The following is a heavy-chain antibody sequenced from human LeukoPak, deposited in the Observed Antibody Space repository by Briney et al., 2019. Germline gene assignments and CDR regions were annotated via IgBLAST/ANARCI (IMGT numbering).Heavy chain of an antibody. CDR1: GGSISSSTYY. CDR2: VHYSGGS. Sequence: KTSETLSLTCTVSGGSISSSTYYWGWIRQSPGKGLEWIGSVHYSGGSYYSPSLKSRVTISLNTSKNQFSLKLSSVTAADAAVYYCAREGEWLKYNWFDPWGQGTLVTVSS. D-gene: IGHD3-3*01. J-gene: IGHJ5*02. CDR3: AREGEWLKYNWFDP. V-gene: IGHV4-39*07.